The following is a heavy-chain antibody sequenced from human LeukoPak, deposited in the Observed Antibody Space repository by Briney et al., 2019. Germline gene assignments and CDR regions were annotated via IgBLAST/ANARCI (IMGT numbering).Heavy chain of an antibody. J-gene: IGHJ6*04. CDR1: GFSFSSYA. Sequence: GGSLRLSCATSGFSFSSYAMSWVRQAPGKGLEWVSAMSSSDDGRYYAASVRGRFTISRDTSRSTLYLQMNSLRAEDTAVYYCAELGITMIGGVWGKGTTVTISS. D-gene: IGHD3-10*02. CDR2: MSSSDDGR. V-gene: IGHV3-23*01. CDR3: AELGITMIGGV.